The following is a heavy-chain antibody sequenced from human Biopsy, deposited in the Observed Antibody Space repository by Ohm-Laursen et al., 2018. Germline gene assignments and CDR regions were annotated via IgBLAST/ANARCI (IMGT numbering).Heavy chain of an antibody. CDR3: TRGGYYYDSLAYYYWFDP. V-gene: IGHV1-2*02. J-gene: IGHJ5*02. CDR1: GYTFTGYH. D-gene: IGHD3-22*01. Sequence: ASEKVSCQASGYTFTGYHVHWARQAPGQGLEWMGWINAKTGDTNYAQKFQGRVTMTRDTSISTAYVDLSSLRSDDTAVYYCTRGGYYYDSLAYYYWFDPWGQGTLVTVSS. CDR2: INAKTGDT.